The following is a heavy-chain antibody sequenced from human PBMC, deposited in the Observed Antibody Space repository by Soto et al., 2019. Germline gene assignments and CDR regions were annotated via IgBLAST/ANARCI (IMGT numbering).Heavy chain of an antibody. J-gene: IGHJ4*02. CDR3: ARGREEAGGPFDY. D-gene: IGHD3-10*01. V-gene: IGHV4-31*03. CDR2: IYYTGST. Sequence: QVQLQESGPGLVKPSQTLSLTCSVSGASISSGNYYWSWIRQHPGKGLEWIGYIYYTGSTYYNPSLRSRITISENMSKNHFSLRLSSVTAADTAVYYCARGREEAGGPFDYWDQGTLVTVSS. CDR1: GASISSGNYY.